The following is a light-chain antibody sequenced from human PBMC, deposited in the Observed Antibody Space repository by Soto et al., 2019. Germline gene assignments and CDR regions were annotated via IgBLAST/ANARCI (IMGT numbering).Light chain of an antibody. CDR3: HQYSSSPQT. CDR2: GAV. V-gene: IGKV3-20*01. J-gene: IGKJ1*01. CDR1: QRVSGSY. Sequence: EIVLTQSPDTLSLSPGERATLSCRASQRVSGSYVAWYQQKFGQAPRLLIHGAVSRPDGIPDRFSGSGFGTDFTLTISRLEPEDSAVYYCHQYSSSPQTFGQGTKVEIK.